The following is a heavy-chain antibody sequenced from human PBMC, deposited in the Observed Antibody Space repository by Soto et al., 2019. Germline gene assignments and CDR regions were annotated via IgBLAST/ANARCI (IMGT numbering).Heavy chain of an antibody. CDR2: IYYSGST. D-gene: IGHD5-18*01. CDR1: GDSISGSSYY. V-gene: IGHV4-39*01. J-gene: IGHJ5*02. Sequence: SETLSLTCTVSGDSISGSSYYWGWIRQPPGKGLECIGSIYYSGSTYYNPSLRSRVTISVDTSKNHFSLKLTSVTAADTAVYYCARHSRYTEIGTNWFDPWGQGTLVTVSS. CDR3: ARHSRYTEIGTNWFDP.